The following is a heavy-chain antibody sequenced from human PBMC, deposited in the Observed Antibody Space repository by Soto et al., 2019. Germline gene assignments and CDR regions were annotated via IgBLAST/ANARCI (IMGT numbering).Heavy chain of an antibody. CDR3: ARTSVAGTMGPSFDY. CDR2: IYYSGST. J-gene: IGHJ4*02. V-gene: IGHV4-59*01. CDR1: GGSISSYY. Sequence: PSETLSLTCTVSGGSISSYYWSWIRQPPGKGLEWIGYIYYSGSTNYNPSLKSRVTISVDTSKNQFSLKLSSVTAADTAVYYCARTSVAGTMGPSFDYWGQGTLVTVSS. D-gene: IGHD6-19*01.